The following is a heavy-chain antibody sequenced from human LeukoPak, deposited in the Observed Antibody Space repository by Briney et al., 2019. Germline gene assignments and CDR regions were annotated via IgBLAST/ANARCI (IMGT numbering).Heavy chain of an antibody. CDR2: ISSSSSYI. V-gene: IGHV3-21*01. D-gene: IGHD4-17*01. CDR3: ARDWTTVTTNAFDI. J-gene: IGHJ3*02. Sequence: GGSLRLSSAASGFTFSSYSMNWVRQAPGKGLEWVSSISSSSSYIYYADSVKGRFTISRDNAKNSLYLQMNSLRAEDTAVYYCARDWTTVTTNAFDIWGQGTMVTVSS. CDR1: GFTFSSYS.